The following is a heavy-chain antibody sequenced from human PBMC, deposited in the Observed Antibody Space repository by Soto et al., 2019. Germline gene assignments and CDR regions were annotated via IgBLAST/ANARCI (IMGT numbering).Heavy chain of an antibody. D-gene: IGHD3-10*01. CDR2: IRNRANSYST. Sequence: EVQLVESGGGLVQPGGSLRLSCAASGFIFSDRYMDWVRQTPGKGLEWLGRIRNRANSYSTEYVASVRGRFTISRDDSNNLLYLHMSSLKTEDTAVYYCATIDMVEKFDPRGQGILVTVSS. J-gene: IGHJ5*02. CDR3: ATIDMVEKFDP. CDR1: GFIFSDRY. V-gene: IGHV3-72*01.